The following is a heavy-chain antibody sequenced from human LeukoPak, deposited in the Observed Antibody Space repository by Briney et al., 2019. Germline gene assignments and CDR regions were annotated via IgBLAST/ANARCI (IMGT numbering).Heavy chain of an antibody. V-gene: IGHV4-31*03. J-gene: IGHJ4*02. CDR3: ARYGYSYGKLDY. Sequence: SQTLSLTCTVSGGSISSGGYYWSWIRQHPGKGLEWIGYIYYSGSTYYNPSLKSRVTISVDTSKNQFSLKLSSVTAADTAVYYCARYGYSYGKLDYWGQGTLVTVSS. D-gene: IGHD5-18*01. CDR2: IYYSGST. CDR1: GGSISSGGYY.